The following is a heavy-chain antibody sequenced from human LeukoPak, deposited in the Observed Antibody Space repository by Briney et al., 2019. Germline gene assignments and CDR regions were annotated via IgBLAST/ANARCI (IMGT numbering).Heavy chain of an antibody. CDR2: IYYSGST. J-gene: IGHJ4*02. Sequence: SETLSLSCTVSGVSISSSSYYWGWLPQPPGKGLDCIGSIYYSGSTYYNPSLKSRLTISVDTSNNQFSLKQSSMTAADTVLYYCARSIAGAGPAGKRVDYWGQGTKVTVSS. CDR1: GVSISSSSYY. D-gene: IGHD6-13*01. V-gene: IGHV4-39*01. CDR3: ARSIAGAGPAGKRVDY.